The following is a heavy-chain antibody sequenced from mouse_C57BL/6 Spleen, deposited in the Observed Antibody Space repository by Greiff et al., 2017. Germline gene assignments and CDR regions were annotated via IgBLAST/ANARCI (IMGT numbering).Heavy chain of an antibody. V-gene: IGHV5-6*02. J-gene: IGHJ4*01. CDR2: ISSGGSYT. CDR3: ARQGDYDGGDYYAMDD. Sequence: EVKLVESGGDLVKPGGSLKLSCAASGFTFSSYGMSWVRQTPDKRLEWVATISSGGSYTYYPDCVTGRFTISRYNAKNTLYLQMSSLKSEDTAMYYGARQGDYDGGDYYAMDDWGQGTSVTVSS. D-gene: IGHD2-4*01. CDR1: GFTFSSYG.